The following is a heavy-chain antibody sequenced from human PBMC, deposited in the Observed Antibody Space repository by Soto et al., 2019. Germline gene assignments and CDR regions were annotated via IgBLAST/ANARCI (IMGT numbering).Heavy chain of an antibody. Sequence: QLQLQESGPGLVKPSETLSLTCTVSGGSIRSSTYYWGWIRQPPGKGLEWIGSIYYSGSTYYNPSLKSRVTIAVDTAKNLFSLKLSSVTAADTAVYYCANSYGDYVSYLGQGTLVTVSS. CDR2: IYYSGST. CDR1: GGSIRSSTYY. D-gene: IGHD4-17*01. CDR3: ANSYGDYVSY. V-gene: IGHV4-39*01. J-gene: IGHJ4*02.